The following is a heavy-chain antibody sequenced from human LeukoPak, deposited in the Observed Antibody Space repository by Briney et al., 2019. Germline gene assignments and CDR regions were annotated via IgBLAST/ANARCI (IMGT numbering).Heavy chain of an antibody. J-gene: IGHJ4*02. Sequence: GGSLRLSCAASGFTFSSYSMNWVRQAPGKGLEWISYISSSSSSIYYADSVKGRFTISRDNAKNSLYPQMNSLRDEDTAVYYCARAGGGYNYDDYWGQGTLVTVSS. CDR1: GFTFSSYS. D-gene: IGHD5-12*01. CDR2: ISSSSSSI. V-gene: IGHV3-48*02. CDR3: ARAGGGYNYDDY.